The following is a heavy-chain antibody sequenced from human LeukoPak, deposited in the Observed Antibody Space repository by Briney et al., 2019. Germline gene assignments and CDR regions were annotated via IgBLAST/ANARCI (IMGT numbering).Heavy chain of an antibody. D-gene: IGHD3-22*01. CDR1: GFTFDDYG. CDR3: ARDEGLYDSSGYYWVDAFDI. CDR2: INWNGGST. Sequence: GGSLRLSCAASGFTFDDYGMSWVCQAPGKGLEWVSGINWNGGSTGYADSVKGRFTISRDNAKNSLYLQMNSLRAEDTALYYCARDEGLYDSSGYYWVDAFDIWGQGTMVTVSS. J-gene: IGHJ3*02. V-gene: IGHV3-20*04.